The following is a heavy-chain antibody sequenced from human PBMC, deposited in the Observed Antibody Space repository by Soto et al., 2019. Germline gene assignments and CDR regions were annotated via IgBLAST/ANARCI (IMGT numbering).Heavy chain of an antibody. CDR1: GGSFSGYY. J-gene: IGHJ6*02. D-gene: IGHD5-12*01. V-gene: IGHV4-34*01. Sequence: SETLSLTCAVYGGSFSGYYWSWIRQPPGKXLEWIGEINHSGSTNYNPSLKSRVTISVDTSKNQFSLKLSSVTAADTAVYYCARVGGYSGYDYYYYYGMDVWGQGTTVTVSS. CDR3: ARVGGYSGYDYYYYYGMDV. CDR2: INHSGST.